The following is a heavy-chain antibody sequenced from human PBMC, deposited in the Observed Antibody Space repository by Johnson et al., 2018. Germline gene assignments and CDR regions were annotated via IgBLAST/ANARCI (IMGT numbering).Heavy chain of an antibody. J-gene: IGHJ3*02. Sequence: VQLVQSGGGLVQPGGSLRLSCAASGFTFSSYWMSWVRQAPGKGLEWVANIKQDGSEKYYVDSVKGRFTISRDNAKNSLYLQMNSLRAEDTAVYYCAGIRGAYYDSSGYGDAFDIWGQGTMVTVSS. V-gene: IGHV3-7*01. D-gene: IGHD3-22*01. CDR3: AGIRGAYYDSSGYGDAFDI. CDR2: IKQDGSEK. CDR1: GFTFSSYW.